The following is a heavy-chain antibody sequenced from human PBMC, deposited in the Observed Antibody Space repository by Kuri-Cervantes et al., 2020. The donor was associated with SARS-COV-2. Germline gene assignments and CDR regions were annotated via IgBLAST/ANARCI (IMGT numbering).Heavy chain of an antibody. V-gene: IGHV4-39*07. CDR3: VREYYDILTGHQLFDY. J-gene: IGHJ4*02. D-gene: IGHD3-9*01. CDR2: IYYSGST. CDR1: GGSISSSSYY. Sequence: SETLSLTCTVSGGSISSSSYYWGWIRQPPGKGLEWIGSIYYSGSTYYNPSLKSRVTISVDTSKNQFSLKLSSVTAADTAVYYCVREYYDILTGHQLFDYWGQGTLVTVSS.